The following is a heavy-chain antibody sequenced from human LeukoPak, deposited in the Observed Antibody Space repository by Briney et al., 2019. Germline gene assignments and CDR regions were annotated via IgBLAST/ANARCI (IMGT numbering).Heavy chain of an antibody. V-gene: IGHV3-15*01. CDR1: GFTFSNAW. CDR2: IKSKTDGGTT. J-gene: IGHJ4*02. CDR3: TVEGLPLNYGDHQDFRS. Sequence: GGSLRLSCAASGFTFSNAWMSWVRQAPGKGLEWVGRIKSKTDGGTTDYAAPVKGRFTVSRDDSKNTLYLQMNSLKTEDTAVYYCTVEGLPLNYGDHQDFRSWGQGTLVTVSS. D-gene: IGHD4-17*01.